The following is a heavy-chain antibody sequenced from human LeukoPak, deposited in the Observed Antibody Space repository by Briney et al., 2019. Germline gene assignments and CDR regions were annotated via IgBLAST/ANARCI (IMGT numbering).Heavy chain of an antibody. CDR1: GYSISSGYY. CDR3: ARGPPPNYSGIDY. D-gene: IGHD1-26*01. J-gene: IGHJ4*02. CDR2: IYHSGTT. Sequence: SETLSLTCTVSGYSISSGYYWGWIRQPPGKGLEWIGSIYHSGTTYYKPSPKSRVTISVDTSKNQFSLKLSSVTAADTAVYYCARGPPPNYSGIDYWGQGTLVTVSS. V-gene: IGHV4-38-2*02.